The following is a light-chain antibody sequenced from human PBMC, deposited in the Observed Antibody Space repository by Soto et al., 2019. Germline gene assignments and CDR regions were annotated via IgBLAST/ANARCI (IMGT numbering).Light chain of an antibody. CDR3: QQRHNWPIT. Sequence: EIVMTRSPATLSVSPGERATLSCRASQSVSSNLAWYQQKPGQAPRLLIYGASTRATGIPARFSGSGSGTDFTLTISGLEPADLGVYYCQQRHNWPITFGQGTRLEIK. CDR2: GAS. CDR1: QSVSSN. V-gene: IGKV3-15*01. J-gene: IGKJ5*01.